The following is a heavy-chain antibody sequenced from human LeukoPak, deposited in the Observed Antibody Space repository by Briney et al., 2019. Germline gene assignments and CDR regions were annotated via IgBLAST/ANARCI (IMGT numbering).Heavy chain of an antibody. J-gene: IGHJ4*02. CDR1: GFTFSSYA. V-gene: IGHV3-23*01. D-gene: IGHD3-9*01. CDR2: ISGSGGST. Sequence: GGSLRLSRAASGFTFSSYAMSWVRQAPGKGLEWVSAISGSGGSTYYADSVKGRFTISRDNSKNTLYLQMNSLRAEDTAVYYCASQGYFDWLFGYFDYWGQGTLVTVSS. CDR3: ASQGYFDWLFGYFDY.